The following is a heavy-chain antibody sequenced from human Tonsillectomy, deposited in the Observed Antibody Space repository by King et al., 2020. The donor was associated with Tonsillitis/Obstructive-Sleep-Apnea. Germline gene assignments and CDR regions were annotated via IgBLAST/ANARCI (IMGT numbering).Heavy chain of an antibody. CDR1: GFTFSRYA. CDR2: ISNNGGST. Sequence: VQLVESGGGLVQPGGSLRLSCAASGFTFSRYAMHWVRQAPGKGLEYVSAISNNGGSTYYANSVKGRFTISRDNSKNTLYLQMGSLRAEDMAVYYCARDGEYGDYFDYWGQGTLVTVSS. D-gene: IGHD4-17*01. J-gene: IGHJ4*02. CDR3: ARDGEYGDYFDY. V-gene: IGHV3-64*01.